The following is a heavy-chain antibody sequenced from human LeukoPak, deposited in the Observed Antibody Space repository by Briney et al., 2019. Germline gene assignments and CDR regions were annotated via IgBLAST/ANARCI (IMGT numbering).Heavy chain of an antibody. V-gene: IGHV3-30-3*01. CDR1: GFTFSSYA. CDR2: ISYDGSNK. J-gene: IGHJ4*02. D-gene: IGHD1-26*01. CDR3: AIRGSYSDFDY. Sequence: GGSLRLSCAASGFTFSSYAMPWVRQAPGKGLEWVAVISYDGSNKYYADSVKGRFTISRDNSKNTLYLQMNSLRAEDTAVYYCAIRGSYSDFDYWGQGTLVTVSS.